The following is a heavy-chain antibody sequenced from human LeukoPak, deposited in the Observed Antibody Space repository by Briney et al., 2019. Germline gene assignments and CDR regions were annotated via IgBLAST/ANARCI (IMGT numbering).Heavy chain of an antibody. Sequence: GGSLRLSCAASGNYWMHRVRQAPGKGLVWVSHINGDGSWTTYADSVKGRFTISKDNAKNTVYLQMNSLRAEDTAVYYCARLGARQMLEYWGQGTLVTVSS. D-gene: IGHD4-17*01. J-gene: IGHJ4*02. CDR2: INGDGSWT. CDR1: GNYW. V-gene: IGHV3-74*01. CDR3: ARLGARQMLEY.